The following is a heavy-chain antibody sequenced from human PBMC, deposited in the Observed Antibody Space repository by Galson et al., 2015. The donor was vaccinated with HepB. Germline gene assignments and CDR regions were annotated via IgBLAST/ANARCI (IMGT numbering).Heavy chain of an antibody. Sequence: SVKVSCKASGYTFAHYGIAWVRQAPGQGLEWMGWISAYNGNTNSTQELQGRLTMTTDTSTSTAFMVLRSLKYDDTAVYFCARVGAGPSLDIWGQGIMVAVSS. V-gene: IGHV1-18*01. CDR2: ISAYNGNT. CDR1: GYTFAHYG. CDR3: ARVGAGPSLDI. J-gene: IGHJ4*02. D-gene: IGHD1-26*01.